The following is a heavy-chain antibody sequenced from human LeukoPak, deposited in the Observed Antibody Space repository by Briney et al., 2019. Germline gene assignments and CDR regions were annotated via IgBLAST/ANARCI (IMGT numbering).Heavy chain of an antibody. CDR2: IKSKTDGGAT. CDR3: TTKHYYGSGVFDY. J-gene: IGHJ4*02. V-gene: IGHV3-15*01. CDR1: GFTFSNAW. D-gene: IGHD3-10*01. Sequence: GGSLRLSCAASGFTFSNAWMTWVRQAPGKGLEWVGRIKSKTDGGATDYAALVKGRFTISRDDSKNTLYLQMNSLKTEDTAVYYCTTKHYYGSGVFDYWGQGTLVTVSS.